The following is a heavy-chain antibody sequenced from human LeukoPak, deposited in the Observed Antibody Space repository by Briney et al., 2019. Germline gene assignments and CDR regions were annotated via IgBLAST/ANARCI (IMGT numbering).Heavy chain of an antibody. CDR3: AKEERTGGAFDI. Sequence: GGSLRLSCAASGFTFDDYAMHWVRQAPGKGLEWVSGISWNSGSIGYADSVKGRFTISRDNAKNSLYLQMNSLRAEDTALYYCAKEERTGGAFDIWGQGTMVTGSS. CDR1: GFTFDDYA. V-gene: IGHV3-9*01. D-gene: IGHD1-1*01. CDR2: ISWNSGSI. J-gene: IGHJ3*02.